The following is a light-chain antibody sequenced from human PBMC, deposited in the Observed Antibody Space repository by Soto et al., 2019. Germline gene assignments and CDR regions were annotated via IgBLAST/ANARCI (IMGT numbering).Light chain of an antibody. J-gene: IGKJ1*01. CDR3: QQYNSYPWT. Sequence: DIQMTQSTSTLSASLGDRVTITCRASQSISSWLAWYQQKPGKAPKLLIYDASSLESGVPSRFSGSGSGTEFTLTISSLQPDDFATYYCQQYNSYPWTFGQGTKVDIK. CDR1: QSISSW. CDR2: DAS. V-gene: IGKV1-5*01.